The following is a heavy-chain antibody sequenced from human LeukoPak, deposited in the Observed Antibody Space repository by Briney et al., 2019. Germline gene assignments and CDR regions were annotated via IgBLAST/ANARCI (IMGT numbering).Heavy chain of an antibody. CDR3: ARDSGRYPHTTYDI. V-gene: IGHV4-59*01. CDR1: DGSITNYD. Sequence: SETLSLTCTVSDGSITNYDWSWVRQPPGKGLEFIGHVHYSGTADYNPSLKSRVTISIDTSKKHFFLKLKSVTAADTAVYYCARDSGRYPHTTYDIWGQGTMVTVSS. D-gene: IGHD1-26*01. J-gene: IGHJ3*02. CDR2: VHYSGTA.